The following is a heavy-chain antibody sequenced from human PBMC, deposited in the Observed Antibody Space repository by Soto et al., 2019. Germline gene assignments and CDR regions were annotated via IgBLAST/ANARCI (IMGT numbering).Heavy chain of an antibody. CDR3: AREKGQLGQNWFDP. V-gene: IGHV4-38-2*02. D-gene: IGHD1-1*01. Sequence: SETLSLTCAVSGYSISIGYYWGWIRQPPGKGLEWIGCIYHSGTTYYNPSLKSRVSISVDTSKNQFSLNLSSVTAADTAVYYCAREKGQLGQNWFDPWGQGTLVT. J-gene: IGHJ5*02. CDR2: IYHSGTT. CDR1: GYSISIGYY.